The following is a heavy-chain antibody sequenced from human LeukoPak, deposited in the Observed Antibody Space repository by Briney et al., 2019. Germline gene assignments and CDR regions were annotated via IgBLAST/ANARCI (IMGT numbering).Heavy chain of an antibody. V-gene: IGHV3-7*01. CDR1: RFIFSRYW. J-gene: IGHJ4*02. Sequence: PGGSLRLSCAASRFIFSRYWMSWVRQAPGRGLEWVANIKQDGSEKYYVDSVKGRFTISRDNSKNTLYLQMNSLRAEDTAVYYCAKPSEYYDFWSGIWRFDYWGQGTLVTVSS. CDR2: IKQDGSEK. D-gene: IGHD3-3*01. CDR3: AKPSEYYDFWSGIWRFDY.